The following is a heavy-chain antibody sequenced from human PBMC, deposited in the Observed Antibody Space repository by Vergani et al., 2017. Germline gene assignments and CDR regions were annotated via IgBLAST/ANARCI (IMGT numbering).Heavy chain of an antibody. D-gene: IGHD3-3*01. Sequence: QVQLVQSGAEVKKPGSSVKVSCKASGGTFSSYGISWVRQAPGQGLEWMGWISAYNGNTNYAQKLQGRVTMTTDTSTSTAYMGLRSLRSDDTAVYYCARGPYTIFGVVIIGYDYYMDVWGKGTTVTVSS. CDR2: ISAYNGNT. V-gene: IGHV1-18*01. CDR1: GGTFSSYG. J-gene: IGHJ6*03. CDR3: ARGPYTIFGVVIIGYDYYMDV.